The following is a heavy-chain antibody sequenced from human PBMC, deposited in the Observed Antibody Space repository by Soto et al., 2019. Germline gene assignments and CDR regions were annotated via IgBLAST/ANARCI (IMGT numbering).Heavy chain of an antibody. D-gene: IGHD6-19*01. Sequence: QVQLVQSGAEVKKPGSSVKVSCKASGGTFSSYAISWVRQAPGQGLEWMGGIIPIFGTANYAQQFQGRVTITADESTSTAYMELSSLRSEDTAVYYCASPYSSGWYSWYFDLWGRGTLVTVSS. CDR3: ASPYSSGWYSWYFDL. V-gene: IGHV1-69*01. CDR1: GGTFSSYA. J-gene: IGHJ2*01. CDR2: IIPIFGTA.